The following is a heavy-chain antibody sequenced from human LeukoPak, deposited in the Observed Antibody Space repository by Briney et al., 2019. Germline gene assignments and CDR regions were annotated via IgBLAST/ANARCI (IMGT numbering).Heavy chain of an antibody. J-gene: IGHJ4*02. D-gene: IGHD3-22*01. CDR3: AKEPRYYDSSGNTYFDY. CDR1: GFTFSSYG. Sequence: GGSLRLSCAASGFTFSSYGMQWVRQAPGKGLEWVAVIWYDGSNKYYADSLKGRFTISRDNSKNALYLQMNSLRAEDTAVYYCAKEPRYYDSSGNTYFDYWGQGTLVTVSS. V-gene: IGHV3-33*06. CDR2: IWYDGSNK.